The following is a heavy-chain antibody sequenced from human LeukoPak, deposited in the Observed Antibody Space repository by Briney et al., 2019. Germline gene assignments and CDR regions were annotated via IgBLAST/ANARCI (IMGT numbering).Heavy chain of an antibody. Sequence: QPGGSLGLSCAASGFTFSGYSMNWVRQAPGKGLEWLSYMSSGSRTIYYADSVKGRFTISRDNGRNSLFLLMNSLRADDTAVYYCTRESITGDRDFDYWGQGTLITVSS. J-gene: IGHJ4*02. CDR3: TRESITGDRDFDY. V-gene: IGHV3-48*01. CDR1: GFTFSGYS. D-gene: IGHD7-27*01. CDR2: MSSGSRTI.